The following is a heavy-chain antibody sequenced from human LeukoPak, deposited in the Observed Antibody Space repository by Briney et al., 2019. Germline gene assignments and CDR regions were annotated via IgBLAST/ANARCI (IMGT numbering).Heavy chain of an antibody. J-gene: IGHJ4*02. Sequence: SETLSLTCTVSGGSISSNSCYWGWIRQPPAKGLESIESMHYSGSTYYNPSLKRRVTISVDTSKNQFSLKLSSVTAADTAVYYCARDLGYYDRVWGQGTLVTVSS. CDR2: MHYSGST. V-gene: IGHV4-39*07. D-gene: IGHD3-22*01. CDR1: GGSISSNSCY. CDR3: ARDLGYYDRV.